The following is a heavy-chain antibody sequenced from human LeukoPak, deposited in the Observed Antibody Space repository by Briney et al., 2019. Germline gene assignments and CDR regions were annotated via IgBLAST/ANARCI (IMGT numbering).Heavy chain of an antibody. Sequence: GGSLRLSCAASGFTFSSYAMSWVRQAPGKGLEWVSAISGSGGSTYYADSVKGRFTISRDNSKHTLYLQMNSLRAEDTAVYYCAKVIVGATYYFDYWGQGTLVTVSS. V-gene: IGHV3-23*01. D-gene: IGHD1-26*01. CDR1: GFTFSSYA. J-gene: IGHJ4*02. CDR2: ISGSGGST. CDR3: AKVIVGATYYFDY.